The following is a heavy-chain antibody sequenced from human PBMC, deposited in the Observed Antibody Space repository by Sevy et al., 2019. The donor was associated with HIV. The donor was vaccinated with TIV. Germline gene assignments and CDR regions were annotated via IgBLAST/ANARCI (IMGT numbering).Heavy chain of an antibody. Sequence: GGSLRLSCAASGFTFSSYAMHWVRQAPGKGLEWVAVISYDGSNKYYADSVKGRFTISRENSKNTLYLQMNSLRAEDTAVYYCASHRDYWGQGTLVTVSS. CDR2: ISYDGSNK. CDR3: ASHRDY. J-gene: IGHJ4*02. CDR1: GFTFSSYA. V-gene: IGHV3-30-3*01.